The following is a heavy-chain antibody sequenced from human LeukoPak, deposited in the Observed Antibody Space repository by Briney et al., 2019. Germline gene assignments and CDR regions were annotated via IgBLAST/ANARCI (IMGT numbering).Heavy chain of an antibody. CDR1: GYTFTAYF. CDR2: INPNSGDT. D-gene: IGHD3-3*01. CDR3: AGVTYSDFSNSDY. Sequence: EASVKVSCKASGYTFTAYFMHWVRQAPGQGLEWMGWINPNSGDTNYAQKFQGRVTMTRDTSISTAYMELSRLTSDDTALYYCAGVTYSDFSNSDYWGQGTLVTVSS. J-gene: IGHJ4*02. V-gene: IGHV1-2*02.